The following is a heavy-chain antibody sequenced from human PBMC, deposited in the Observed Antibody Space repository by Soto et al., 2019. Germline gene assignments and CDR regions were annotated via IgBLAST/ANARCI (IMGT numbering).Heavy chain of an antibody. V-gene: IGHV6-1*01. D-gene: IGHD3-16*01. CDR1: GDSVSKNTAT. J-gene: IGHJ2*01. CDR2: TYYRSKWYN. Sequence: QEQLQQSGPGLVKPSQTLSLTCAISGDSVSKNTATWNWIRQSPARGLEWLGRTYYRSKWYNDYAVSVISRITINADTSKNQFSLQLNSVTPEDTAVYYCARGSLRGGNWYFDLWGRGTLVTVSS. CDR3: ARGSLRGGNWYFDL.